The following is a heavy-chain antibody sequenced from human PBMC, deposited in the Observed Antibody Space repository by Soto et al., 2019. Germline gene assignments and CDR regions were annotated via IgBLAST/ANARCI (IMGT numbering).Heavy chain of an antibody. D-gene: IGHD6-25*01. Sequence: SETLSLTCAVSGGSISHSFWSWVRQPAGKGLEWIGRIFTSGNINYNPSLRSRVTMSIDTSKNQFSLELSSVTAADTAVYYCARHQDSRDEIDYWGQGTLVTVSS. CDR3: ARHQDSRDEIDY. J-gene: IGHJ4*02. V-gene: IGHV4-59*10. CDR2: IFTSGNI. CDR1: GGSISHSF.